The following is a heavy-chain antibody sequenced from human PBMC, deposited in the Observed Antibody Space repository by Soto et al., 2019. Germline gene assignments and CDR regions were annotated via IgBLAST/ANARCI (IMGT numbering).Heavy chain of an antibody. V-gene: IGHV3-30-3*01. CDR3: ARDRATIVVVPAAHMDV. Sequence: GGSLRLSCEGSGFTFSRYAMHWVRQAPGGGLEWVAVISYDGSNKYYADSLKGRFTISRDNSKNTLYLQMNSLRAEDTAVYYCARDRATIVVVPAAHMDVWGQGTTVTVSS. D-gene: IGHD2-2*01. J-gene: IGHJ6*02. CDR1: GFTFSRYA. CDR2: ISYDGSNK.